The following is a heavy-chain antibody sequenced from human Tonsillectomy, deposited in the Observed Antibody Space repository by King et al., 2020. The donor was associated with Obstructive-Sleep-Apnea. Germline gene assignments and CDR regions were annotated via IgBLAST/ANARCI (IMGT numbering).Heavy chain of an antibody. CDR3: ARESQQLVLN. D-gene: IGHD6-13*01. Sequence: QLVQSGAEVKKPGASVKVSCRASGYTFTNYDITWVRQAPGQGLEWMGWISAYNGNTNYAQKLQDRVSMTTDTSTSTAYMELRSLRSADTAVYYCARESQQLVLNWGQGTLVTVSS. J-gene: IGHJ4*02. CDR1: GYTFTNYD. CDR2: ISAYNGNT. V-gene: IGHV1-18*04.